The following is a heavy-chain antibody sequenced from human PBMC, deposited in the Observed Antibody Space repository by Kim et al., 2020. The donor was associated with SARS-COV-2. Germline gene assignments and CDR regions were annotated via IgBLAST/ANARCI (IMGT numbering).Heavy chain of an antibody. CDR1: GFTFSSYA. CDR3: WYYDSSGYSPSFDY. Sequence: GGSLRLSCAASGFTFSSYAMSWVRQAPGKGLEWVSVIYSGGSSTYYADSVKGRFTISRDNSKNTLYLQMNSLRAEDTAVYYCWYYDSSGYSPSFDYWGQGTLVTVSS. V-gene: IGHV3-23*03. D-gene: IGHD3-22*01. CDR2: IYSGGSST. J-gene: IGHJ4*02.